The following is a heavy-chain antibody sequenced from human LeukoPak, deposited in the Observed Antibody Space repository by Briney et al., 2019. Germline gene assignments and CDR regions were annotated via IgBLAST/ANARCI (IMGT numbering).Heavy chain of an antibody. J-gene: IGHJ4*02. Sequence: SETLSLTCAVSGHSISSDYYWGWIRQPPGKGLEWIGSIYHSGSTYYNPSLKSRVTILVDTSKNQFSLKLSSVTAADTAVYYCARACRTIDYWGQGTLVTVSS. CDR1: GHSISSDYY. V-gene: IGHV4-38-2*01. CDR2: IYHSGST. D-gene: IGHD1/OR15-1a*01. CDR3: ARACRTIDY.